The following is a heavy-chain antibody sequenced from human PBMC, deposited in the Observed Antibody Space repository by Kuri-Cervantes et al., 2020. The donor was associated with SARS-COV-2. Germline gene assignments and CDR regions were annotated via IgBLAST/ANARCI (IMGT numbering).Heavy chain of an antibody. CDR1: GGSFSGYY. J-gene: IGHJ4*02. D-gene: IGHD5-24*01. CDR3: ARREMATMSFDY. CDR2: INHSGST. V-gene: IGHV4-34*01. Sequence: SETLSLTCAVYGGSFSGYYWSWIRQPPGKGLEWIGEINHSGSTNYNPSLKSRVTISVGTSKNQFSLKLSSVTAADTAVYYCARREMATMSFDYWGQGTLVTVSS.